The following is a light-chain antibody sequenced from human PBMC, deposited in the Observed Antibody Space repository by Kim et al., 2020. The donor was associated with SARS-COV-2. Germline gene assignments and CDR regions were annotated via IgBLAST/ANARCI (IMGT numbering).Light chain of an antibody. CDR2: EAS. CDR1: QSVTTW. Sequence: ASVGDRVTITCRASQSVTTWLAWYQQKPGQAPRLLIYEASSLQNGVPPRFSGSGSGTEFALTISSLQPEDFATYYCQQYDAYPRTFGQGTKVDIK. V-gene: IGKV1-5*03. CDR3: QQYDAYPRT. J-gene: IGKJ1*01.